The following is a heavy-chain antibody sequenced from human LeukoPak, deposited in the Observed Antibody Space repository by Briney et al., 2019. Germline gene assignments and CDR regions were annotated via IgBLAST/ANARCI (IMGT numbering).Heavy chain of an antibody. Sequence: GGSLRLSCAASGFTFSSYAMHWVRQAPGKGLEWVSGISGSGGSTYYADSVKGRLTISRDNSKNTLYLQMNSLRAEDTAVYYCAKGGSSSWHSFDFWGQGTLVTVSS. V-gene: IGHV3-23*01. J-gene: IGHJ4*02. D-gene: IGHD6-13*01. CDR1: GFTFSSYA. CDR2: ISGSGGST. CDR3: AKGGSSSWHSFDF.